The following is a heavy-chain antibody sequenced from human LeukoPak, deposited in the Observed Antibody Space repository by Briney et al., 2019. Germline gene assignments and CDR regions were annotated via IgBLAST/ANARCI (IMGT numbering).Heavy chain of an antibody. D-gene: IGHD4-17*01. Sequence: ASVKVSCKASGYTLTGHYMHWVRPAPGQGLEWMGCINPNNGVTNYAQKVQGRVTLTRDTSIITAYMELTRLRSDDTAMYYCARDRTTVTTGYYGMDVWGQGTTLTVSS. J-gene: IGHJ6*02. CDR3: ARDRTTVTTGYYGMDV. V-gene: IGHV1-2*02. CDR2: INPNNGVT. CDR1: GYTLTGHY.